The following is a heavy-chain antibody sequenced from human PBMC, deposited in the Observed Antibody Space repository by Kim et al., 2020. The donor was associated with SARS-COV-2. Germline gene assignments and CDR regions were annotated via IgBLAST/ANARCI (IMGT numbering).Heavy chain of an antibody. Sequence: GGSLRLSCAASGFTFGDDAMSWVRQAPGKGLEWVSGISSNSDTIGYADSVKGRFTISRDKAKNTLYLQMNSLRAEDTALYYCAKDSAAQLGYGCGTFDF. V-gene: IGHV3-9*01. CDR2: ISSNSDTI. CDR1: GFTFGDDA. J-gene: IGHJ3*01. D-gene: IGHD2-15*01. CDR3: AKDSAAQLGYGCGTFDF.